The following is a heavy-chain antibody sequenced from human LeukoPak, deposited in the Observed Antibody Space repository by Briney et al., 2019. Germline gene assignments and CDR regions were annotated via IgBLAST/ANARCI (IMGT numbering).Heavy chain of an antibody. J-gene: IGHJ5*02. CDR2: ISAYNGNT. V-gene: IGHV1-18*01. CDR3: ARDRLKGDGYNYRFDP. Sequence: GASVKVSCKASGYTFTSYGISWVRQAPGQGLEWMGWISAYNGNTNYAQKLQGRVTMTTDTSTSTAYMELRSLRSDDTAVYYCARDRLKGDGYNYRFDPWGQGTLVTVSS. D-gene: IGHD5-24*01. CDR1: GYTFTSYG.